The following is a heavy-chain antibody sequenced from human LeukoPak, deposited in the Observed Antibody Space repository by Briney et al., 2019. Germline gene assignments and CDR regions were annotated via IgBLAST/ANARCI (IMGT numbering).Heavy chain of an antibody. D-gene: IGHD2-2*01. J-gene: IGHJ5*02. CDR2: ISSSSSTI. V-gene: IGHV3-48*02. CDR3: ARDFSRYCSSSSCANWFDP. CDR1: GFTFSDYS. Sequence: QTGGSLRLSCAASGFTFSDYSMNWVRQAPGKGLEWVSYISSSSSTIYYTDSVKGRFTISRDNGKNSLYLQMNSLRDEDTAVYHCARDFSRYCSSSSCANWFDPWGQGTLVTVSS.